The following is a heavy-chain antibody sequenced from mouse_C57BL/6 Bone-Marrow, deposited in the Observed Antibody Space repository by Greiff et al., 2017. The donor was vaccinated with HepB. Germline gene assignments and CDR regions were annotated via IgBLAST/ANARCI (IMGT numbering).Heavy chain of an antibody. J-gene: IGHJ4*01. CDR1: GYSFTDYN. V-gene: IGHV1-39*01. CDR2: INPNYGTT. CDR3: ARGRAYYSNSYAMDY. D-gene: IGHD2-5*01. Sequence: EVKLKESGPELVKPGASVKISCKASGYSFTDYNMNWVKQSNGKSLEWIGVINPNYGTTSYNQKFKGKATLTVDQSSSTAYMQLNSLTSEDSAVYYCARGRAYYSNSYAMDYWGQGTSVTVSS.